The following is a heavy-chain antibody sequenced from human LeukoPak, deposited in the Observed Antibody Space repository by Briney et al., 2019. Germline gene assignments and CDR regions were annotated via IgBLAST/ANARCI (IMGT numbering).Heavy chain of an antibody. V-gene: IGHV3-23*01. CDR1: GFTFSTYA. Sequence: PGGSLRLSCAASGFTFSTYAISWVRQAAGKGLEWVSLISGSGGGTYYADSVKGRFTISRDNSKNTLYLQLNSLRVEDTAVYYCAKLLVVTGIYWGQGTLVTVSS. CDR2: ISGSGGGT. D-gene: IGHD2-21*02. CDR3: AKLLVVTGIY. J-gene: IGHJ4*02.